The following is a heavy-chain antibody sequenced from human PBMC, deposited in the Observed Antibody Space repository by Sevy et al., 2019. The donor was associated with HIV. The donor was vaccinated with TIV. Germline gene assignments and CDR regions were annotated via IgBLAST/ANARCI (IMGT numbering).Heavy chain of an antibody. Sequence: GGSLSLSCAASGFTFRKYSMSWARQPPGKGLEWVSTLSFGCGEINYAHSVKGRFTISRDNSKSSVYLQMNNLRPEDTAVYYCAREGCTKPHDYWGQGTLVTVSS. CDR3: AREGCTKPHDY. J-gene: IGHJ4*02. CDR1: GFTFRKYS. V-gene: IGHV3-23*01. D-gene: IGHD2-8*01. CDR2: LSFGCGEI.